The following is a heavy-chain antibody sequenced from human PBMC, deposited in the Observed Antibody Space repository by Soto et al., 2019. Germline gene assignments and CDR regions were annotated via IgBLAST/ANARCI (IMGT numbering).Heavy chain of an antibody. CDR3: ARARNGTTYVDY. Sequence: SVKVSCKASGGTFSSYAISLVRQAPGQGLEWMGGIIPIFGTANYAQKFHGRVTITADKSTSTAYMELSSLRSEDTAVYYCARARNGTTYVDYWGQGTMVTVSS. CDR1: GGTFSSYA. D-gene: IGHD1-1*01. J-gene: IGHJ4*02. CDR2: IIPIFGTA. V-gene: IGHV1-69*06.